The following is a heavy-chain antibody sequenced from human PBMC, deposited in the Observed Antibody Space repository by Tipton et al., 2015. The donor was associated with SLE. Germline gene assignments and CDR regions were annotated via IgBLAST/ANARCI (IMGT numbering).Heavy chain of an antibody. D-gene: IGHD6-13*01. J-gene: IGHJ4*02. CDR3: ARSVAAAGTVGY. Sequence: QLVQSGAEVKEPGASVKVSCKASGYTFTSYDINWVRQATGQGLEWMGWMNPNSGNTGYAQKFQGRVTMTRNTSISTAYMELSSLRSEDTAVYYCARSVAAAGTVGYWGQGTLVTVSS. CDR2: MNPNSGNT. V-gene: IGHV1-8*01. CDR1: GYTFTSYD.